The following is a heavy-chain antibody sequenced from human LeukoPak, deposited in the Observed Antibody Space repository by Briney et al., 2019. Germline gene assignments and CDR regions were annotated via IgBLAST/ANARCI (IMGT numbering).Heavy chain of an antibody. CDR2: IYYGGST. Sequence: PSETLSLTCAVSGGSINSSSYYWGWIRQPPGKGLEWIGSIYYGGSTYYNPSLKSRVTISVDMSKNQFSLKLSSVTAADTAVYYCASIVVVPAAWSNFDYWGQGTLVTVSS. D-gene: IGHD2-2*01. J-gene: IGHJ4*02. V-gene: IGHV4-39*07. CDR1: GGSINSSSYY. CDR3: ASIVVVPAAWSNFDY.